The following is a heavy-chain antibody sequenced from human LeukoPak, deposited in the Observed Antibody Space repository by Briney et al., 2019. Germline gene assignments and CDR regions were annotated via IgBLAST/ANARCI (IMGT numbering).Heavy chain of an antibody. CDR3: ARDLEVDALDI. CDR2: IYSSGRT. Sequence: SSETLCLTCTDSGGSISSYYWSWIRQPAGKGLEWIGRIYSSGRTIDNASLKSRVTMSVDTSKNQFSLKLSSVTAADTAVYYCARDLEVDALDIWGQGTMVTVSS. J-gene: IGHJ3*02. D-gene: IGHD1-1*01. CDR1: GGSISSYY. V-gene: IGHV4-4*07.